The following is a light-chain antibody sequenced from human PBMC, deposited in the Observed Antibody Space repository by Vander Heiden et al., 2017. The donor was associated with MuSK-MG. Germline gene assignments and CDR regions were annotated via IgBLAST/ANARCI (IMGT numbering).Light chain of an antibody. Sequence: DIQLTQSPSSLSASVGDRVTITCQASQDISNYLTWYQQKPGKAPKLLIYDASNLETGVPSRFSGSGSGTDFTFTISSLQPEDIATYYCQQYDNLPLTFGRGTKVEIK. CDR2: DAS. J-gene: IGKJ4*01. CDR1: QDISNY. V-gene: IGKV1-33*01. CDR3: QQYDNLPLT.